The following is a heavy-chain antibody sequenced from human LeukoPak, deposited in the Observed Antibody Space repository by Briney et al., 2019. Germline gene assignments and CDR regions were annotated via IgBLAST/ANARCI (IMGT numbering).Heavy chain of an antibody. J-gene: IGHJ3*02. Sequence: GASVKVSCKASGYTFTSYYMHWVRQAPGQGLEWMGIINPSGGSTSYAQKFQGRVTMTRDTSTSTVYMELSSLRSEDTAVYYCARGEGVPAAIPDDAFDIWGQGTMVTVSS. V-gene: IGHV1-46*01. CDR3: ARGEGVPAAIPDDAFDI. CDR2: INPSGGST. D-gene: IGHD2-2*01. CDR1: GYTFTSYY.